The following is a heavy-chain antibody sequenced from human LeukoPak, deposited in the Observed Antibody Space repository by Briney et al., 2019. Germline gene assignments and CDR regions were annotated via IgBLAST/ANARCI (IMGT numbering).Heavy chain of an antibody. V-gene: IGHV7-4-1*02. D-gene: IGHD4-23*01. CDR3: ARGTYGGNSGDTFDI. CDR1: RYTFTTYA. Sequence: GASVKVSCKASRYTFTTYAMNWARQAPGQGLEWMGWINTDTGNPTYAQGFTGRFVFSLDTSVSTAYLQISSLKAEDTAVYYCARGTYGGNSGDTFDIWGQGTMVTVSS. J-gene: IGHJ3*02. CDR2: INTDTGNP.